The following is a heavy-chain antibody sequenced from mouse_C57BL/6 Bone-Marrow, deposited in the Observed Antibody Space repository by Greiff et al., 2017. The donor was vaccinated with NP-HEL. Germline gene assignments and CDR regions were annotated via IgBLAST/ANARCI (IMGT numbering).Heavy chain of an antibody. Sequence: QVQLQQPGAELVKPGASVKLSCKASGYTFTSYWMQWVKQRPGQGLEWIGEIDPSVSYTNYNQKFKGKATLTVDTSSSTAYMQLSSLTSEDSAVYYCARSYGNYFYAMDYWGQGTSVTVSS. CDR3: ARSYGNYFYAMDY. D-gene: IGHD2-1*01. V-gene: IGHV1-50*01. CDR1: GYTFTSYW. CDR2: IDPSVSYT. J-gene: IGHJ4*01.